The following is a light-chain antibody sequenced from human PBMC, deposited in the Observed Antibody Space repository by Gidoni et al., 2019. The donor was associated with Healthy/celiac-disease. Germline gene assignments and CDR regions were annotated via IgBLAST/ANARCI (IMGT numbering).Light chain of an antibody. CDR1: SSDVGGYNY. V-gene: IGLV2-11*01. CDR2: DVS. J-gene: IGLJ3*02. Sequence: QSALTQPRSVSGSPGQSVTISCTGTSSDVGGYNYVSWYQQHPGKAPKLMLYDVSKRPSGVPDRFSGSKSGNTASLTISGLQAEDEADYYCCSYAGSYGWVFGGGTKLTVL. CDR3: CSYAGSYGWV.